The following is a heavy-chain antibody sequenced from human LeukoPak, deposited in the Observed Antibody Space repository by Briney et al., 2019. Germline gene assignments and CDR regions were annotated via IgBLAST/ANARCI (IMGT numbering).Heavy chain of an antibody. CDR3: ARGGDCSSTSCYLEPFDY. CDR1: GFTFSSYA. D-gene: IGHD2-2*01. J-gene: IGHJ4*02. V-gene: IGHV3-30-3*01. Sequence: GGSLRLSCAASGFTFSSYAMHWVRQAPGKGLEWVAVISYDGSNKYYADSVKGRFTISRGNSKNTLYLQMNSLRAEDTAVYYCARGGDCSSTSCYLEPFDYWGLGTLVTVSS. CDR2: ISYDGSNK.